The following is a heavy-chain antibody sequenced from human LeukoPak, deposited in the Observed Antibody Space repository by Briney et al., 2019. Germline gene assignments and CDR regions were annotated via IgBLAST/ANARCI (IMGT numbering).Heavy chain of an antibody. CDR3: ARSIGSSWTYNWFDP. Sequence: GESLKISCKGSGYSFTSYWIGWVRQMPGKGLELMGIIYPGDSDTRYSPSFQGQVTISADKSISTAYLQWSSLKASDTAMYYCARSIGSSWTYNWFDPWGQGTLVTVSS. CDR2: IYPGDSDT. D-gene: IGHD6-13*01. V-gene: IGHV5-51*01. CDR1: GYSFTSYW. J-gene: IGHJ5*02.